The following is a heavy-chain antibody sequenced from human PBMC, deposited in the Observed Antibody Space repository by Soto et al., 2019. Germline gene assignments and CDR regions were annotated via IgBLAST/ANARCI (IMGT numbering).Heavy chain of an antibody. CDR2: IGHLETT. J-gene: IGHJ6*02. V-gene: IGHV4-30-2*06. Sequence: SETLSLTCSVSGVAMTYGGYSWSWIRQSPEKGLEWLGYIGHLETTYYNPSFKSRLSLSIDRTRNQFSLKLSSVTAADTAVYYCAREEVSQWFTKGYYGMDVWGQGTTVTVSS. CDR3: AREEVSQWFTKGYYGMDV. CDR1: GVAMTYGGYS. D-gene: IGHD2-8*01.